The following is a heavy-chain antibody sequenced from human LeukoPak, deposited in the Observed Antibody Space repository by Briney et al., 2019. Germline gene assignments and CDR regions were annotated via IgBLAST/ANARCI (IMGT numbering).Heavy chain of an antibody. Sequence: LRLSCAASGFTFNNYGMHWVRQPPGKGLEWIGYIYYSGSTNYNPSLKSRVTISVDTSKNQFSLKLSSVTAADTAVYYCARLGIVGANAFDYWGQGTLVTVSS. V-gene: IGHV4-59*01. CDR1: GFTFNNYG. CDR2: IYYSGST. J-gene: IGHJ4*02. D-gene: IGHD1-26*01. CDR3: ARLGIVGANAFDY.